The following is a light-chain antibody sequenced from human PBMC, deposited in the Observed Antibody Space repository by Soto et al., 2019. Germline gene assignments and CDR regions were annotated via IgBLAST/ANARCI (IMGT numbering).Light chain of an antibody. CDR3: QQYNIAPWT. V-gene: IGKV1-27*01. Sequence: DIPMTQSPSSLSASVGDRVTITCRASQGVSSYLAWYQQKPGKVPKLLISDASSLQPGVPSRFSGSGSGTDFTLTISSLQPEDIATYYCQQYNIAPWTFGQGTKVEIK. CDR2: DAS. CDR1: QGVSSY. J-gene: IGKJ1*01.